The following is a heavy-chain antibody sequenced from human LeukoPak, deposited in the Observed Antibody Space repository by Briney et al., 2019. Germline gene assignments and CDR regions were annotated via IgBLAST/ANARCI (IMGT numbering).Heavy chain of an antibody. V-gene: IGHV3-30*18. CDR3: AKVISDTAFDY. Sequence: GGSLRLSCAASGFTFSSYGMHWVRQAPGKGLEWVAVISYDGSNKYYADSVKGRFTISRDNSKNTLYLQMNSLRAEDTAVYYCAKVISDTAFDYWGQGTLVTASS. CDR1: GFTFSSYG. CDR2: ISYDGSNK. J-gene: IGHJ4*02. D-gene: IGHD5-18*01.